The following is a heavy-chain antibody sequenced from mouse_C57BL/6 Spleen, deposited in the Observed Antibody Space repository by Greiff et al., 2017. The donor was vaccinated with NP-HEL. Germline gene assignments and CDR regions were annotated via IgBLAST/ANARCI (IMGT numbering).Heavy chain of an antibody. J-gene: IGHJ2*01. CDR1: GYTFTSYW. D-gene: IGHD1-1*01. V-gene: IGHV1-69*01. CDR2: IDPSDSYT. Sequence: VQLQQSGAELVMPGASVKLSCKASGYTFTSYWMHWVKQRPGQGLEWIGEIDPSDSYTNYNQKFKGKSTLTVDKSSSTAYMQLSSLTSEDSAVYYWARSEFITTVVATSDFDYWGQGTTLTVSS. CDR3: ARSEFITTVVATSDFDY.